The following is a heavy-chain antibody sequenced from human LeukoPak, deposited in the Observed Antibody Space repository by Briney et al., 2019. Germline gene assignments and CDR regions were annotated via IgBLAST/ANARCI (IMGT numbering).Heavy chain of an antibody. D-gene: IGHD6-6*01. CDR1: GFTVSSNY. V-gene: IGHV3-53*01. CDR2: IYSGGST. CDR3: ARAPNPPVEYSSSSYAFDI. J-gene: IGHJ3*02. Sequence: GGSLRLSCAASGFTVSSNYMSWVRQAPGKGLEWVSVIYSGGSTYYADSVEGRFTISRDNSKNTLYLQMNSLRAEDTAVYYCARAPNPPVEYSSSSYAFDIWGQGTTVTVSS.